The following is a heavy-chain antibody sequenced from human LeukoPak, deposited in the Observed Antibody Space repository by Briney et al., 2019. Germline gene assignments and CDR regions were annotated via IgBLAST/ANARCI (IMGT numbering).Heavy chain of an antibody. Sequence: ASVKVSCKASGYTFTGCYMHWVRQAPGQGLEWMGWINPNSGGTNYAQKFQGRVTMTRDTSISTAYMELSRLRSDDTAVYYCARGDIVLMVYALFPYFDYWGHGTLVTVSS. CDR2: INPNSGGT. CDR3: ARGDIVLMVYALFPYFDY. V-gene: IGHV1-2*02. D-gene: IGHD2-8*01. CDR1: GYTFTGCY. J-gene: IGHJ4*01.